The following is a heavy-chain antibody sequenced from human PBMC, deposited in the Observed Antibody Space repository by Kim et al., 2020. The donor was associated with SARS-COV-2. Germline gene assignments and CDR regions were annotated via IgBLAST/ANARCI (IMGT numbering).Heavy chain of an antibody. V-gene: IGHV3-48*03. CDR3: ATHGGVYYYYAMDV. D-gene: IGHD3-16*01. CDR2: ISSSGSTI. Sequence: GGSLRLSCAASGFTFSNYELNWVRQAPGKGLEWVAYISSSGSTIYYADSVKGRFTISRDNAKNSLYLQMSSLRAEDTAVYYCATHGGVYYYYAMDVWGQGTTVTVSS. J-gene: IGHJ6*02. CDR1: GFTFSNYE.